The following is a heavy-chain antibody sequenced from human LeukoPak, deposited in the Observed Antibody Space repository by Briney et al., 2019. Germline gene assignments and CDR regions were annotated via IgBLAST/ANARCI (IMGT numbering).Heavy chain of an antibody. CDR1: GFSFSNNW. CDR2: IKQDGSEK. V-gene: IGHV3-7*01. J-gene: IGHJ3*02. Sequence: RTGGSLRLSCAVSGFSFSNNWMSWVRQAPGKGLEWVANIKQDGSEKYYVDSVKGRFTISRDNAKNSLYLQMNSLRAEDTAVYYCARKYCSSTSCYMRHAFDIWGQGTMVTVSS. D-gene: IGHD2-2*01. CDR3: ARKYCSSTSCYMRHAFDI.